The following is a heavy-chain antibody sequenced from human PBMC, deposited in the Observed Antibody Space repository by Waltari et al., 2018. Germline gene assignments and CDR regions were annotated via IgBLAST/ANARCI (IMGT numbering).Heavy chain of an antibody. Sequence: QVQLQESGPGLVKPSQTLSLTCTVSGGSISSGDYYWSWIRQPTGKGLEWIGYIYYSGSTYYNPSLKSRVTRSVDTSKNQFSLKLSSVTAADTAVYYCARARITMVQGVIMPHYYYYGMDVWGQGTTVTVSS. CDR1: GGSISSGDYY. D-gene: IGHD3-10*01. CDR3: ARARITMVQGVIMPHYYYYGMDV. CDR2: IYYSGST. J-gene: IGHJ6*02. V-gene: IGHV4-30-4*08.